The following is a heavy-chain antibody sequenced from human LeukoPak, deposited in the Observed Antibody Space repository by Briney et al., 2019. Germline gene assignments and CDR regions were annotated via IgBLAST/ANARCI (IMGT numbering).Heavy chain of an antibody. CDR3: AREGDSGSYFGAFDI. J-gene: IGHJ3*02. Sequence: ASVKVSCKASGYTFTSYAMHWVRQAPGQRLEWMGWINAGNGNTKYSQKFQGRVTITRDTSASTAYMELSSLRSEDTAVYYCAREGDSGSYFGAFDIWGQGTMVTVSS. V-gene: IGHV1-3*01. CDR2: INAGNGNT. CDR1: GYTFTSYA. D-gene: IGHD1-26*01.